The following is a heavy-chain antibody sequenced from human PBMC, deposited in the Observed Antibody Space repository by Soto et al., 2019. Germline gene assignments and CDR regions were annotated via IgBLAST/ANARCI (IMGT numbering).Heavy chain of an antibody. CDR3: ARDVSDTGLLTSWFDR. CDR2: IIPIFGTA. Sequence: QVQLVQSGAEVKKPGSSVKVSCKASGDTFNNYAISWVRQAPGQGLEWMGGIIPIFGTANYPQKFQGRVTITADESTSTAYMELSSLRSEDTAIYYCARDVSDTGLLTSWFDRWGQGTLVTVSS. D-gene: IGHD5-18*01. V-gene: IGHV1-69*12. CDR1: GDTFNNYA. J-gene: IGHJ5*02.